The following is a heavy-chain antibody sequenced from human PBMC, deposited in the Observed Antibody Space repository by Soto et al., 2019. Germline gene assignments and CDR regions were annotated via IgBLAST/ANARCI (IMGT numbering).Heavy chain of an antibody. D-gene: IGHD6-19*01. CDR3: ARDLGGYSSGCDY. Sequence: QVQLVESGGGVVQPGRSLRLSCAASGFTFSSYAMHWVRQAPGKGLEWVAVISYDGSNKYYADSVKGRFTISRDKSKNPLHLQMNSLRAEDTAVYYCARDLGGYSSGCDYCGQGPLVTVSS. V-gene: IGHV3-30-3*01. CDR1: GFTFSSYA. CDR2: ISYDGSNK. J-gene: IGHJ4*02.